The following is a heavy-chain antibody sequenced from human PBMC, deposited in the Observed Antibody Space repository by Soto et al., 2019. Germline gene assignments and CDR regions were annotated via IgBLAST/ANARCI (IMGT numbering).Heavy chain of an antibody. CDR1: GFTFSNYA. CDR2: ISGSGGSA. Sequence: LRLSCAASGFTFSNYAMNWVRQAPGKGLECVSVISGSGGSAYYADSVQGRFTISRDNSKNTLYMQMNSLRDEDTAIYYCVREGSGWNSRGSFDFWGRGTMVTVSS. CDR3: VREGSGWNSRGSFDF. D-gene: IGHD6-19*01. V-gene: IGHV3-23*01. J-gene: IGHJ3*01.